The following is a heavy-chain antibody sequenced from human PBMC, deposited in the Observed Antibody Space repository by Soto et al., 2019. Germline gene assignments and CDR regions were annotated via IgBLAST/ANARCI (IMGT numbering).Heavy chain of an antibody. J-gene: IGHJ4*02. CDR2: ISSSSSYI. Sequence: EVQLVESGGGLVKPGGSLRLSCAAAQFTFSTCSEKWVRQAPGKGLEWVSSISSSSSYIYYADSVKGRFTISRDNAKNSLYLQMNRLRAEDTAVYYCASPEYYYDTSGWYYWGQGTLVTVSS. V-gene: IGHV3-21*01. CDR3: ASPEYYYDTSGWYY. D-gene: IGHD3-22*01. CDR1: QFTFSTCS.